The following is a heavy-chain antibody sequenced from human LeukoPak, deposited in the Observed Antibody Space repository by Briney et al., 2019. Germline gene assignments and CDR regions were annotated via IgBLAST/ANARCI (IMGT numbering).Heavy chain of an antibody. V-gene: IGHV4-34*01. CDR3: AREYYYDSSGYWTDAFDI. J-gene: IGHJ3*02. CDR2: INHSGST. CDR1: GGSFSGYY. Sequence: SETLSLTCAVYGGSFSGYYWSWIRQPPGKGLEWIGEINHSGSTNYNPSLKSRVTISVDTSKNQFSLELSSVTAADTAVYYCAREYYYDSSGYWTDAFDIWGQGTMVTVSS. D-gene: IGHD3-22*01.